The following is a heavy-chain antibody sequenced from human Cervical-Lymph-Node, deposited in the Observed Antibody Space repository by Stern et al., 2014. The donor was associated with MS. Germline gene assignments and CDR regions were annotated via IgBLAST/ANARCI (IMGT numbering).Heavy chain of an antibody. CDR1: GFTFSSYS. CDR2: ISSSSSYR. CDR3: ATHNPSSDY. V-gene: IGHV3-21*01. D-gene: IGHD1-14*01. Sequence: EVQLVESGGGLVKPGGSLRLSCAASGFTFSSYSMNWVRQAPGKGLEWVSSISSSSSYRYYADSVKGRFTISRDNAKNSLYLQMNSLRAEDTAVYYCATHNPSSDYGGQGTLVTVSS. J-gene: IGHJ4*02.